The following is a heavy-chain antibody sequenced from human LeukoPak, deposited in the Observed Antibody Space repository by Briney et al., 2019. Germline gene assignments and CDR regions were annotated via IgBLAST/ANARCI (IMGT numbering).Heavy chain of an antibody. CDR3: AREYDRGYSYGI. D-gene: IGHD5-18*01. CDR2: IYYSGST. V-gene: IGHV4-39*07. J-gene: IGHJ4*02. CDR1: GGSISSSSYY. Sequence: PSETLSLTCTVSGGSISSSSYYWGWIRQPPGKGLEWIGSIYYSGSTYYNPSLKSRVTISVDTSKNQFSLKLSSVTAADTAVYYCAREYDRGYSYGIWGQGTLVTVSS.